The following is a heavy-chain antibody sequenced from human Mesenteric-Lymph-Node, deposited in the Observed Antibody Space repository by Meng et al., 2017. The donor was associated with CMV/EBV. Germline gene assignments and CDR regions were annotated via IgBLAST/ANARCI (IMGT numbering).Heavy chain of an antibody. V-gene: IGHV4-61*01. CDR3: ARTLNYDILTGYWY. J-gene: IGHJ4*02. CDR2: IYYSGST. D-gene: IGHD3-9*01. Sequence: SGGPVSSGSYYWSWIRQPPGKGLEWIGYIYYSGSTNYNPSLKSRVTISVDTSKNQFSLKLSSVTAADTAVYYCARTLNYDILTGYWYWGQGTLVTVSS. CDR1: GGPVSSGSYY.